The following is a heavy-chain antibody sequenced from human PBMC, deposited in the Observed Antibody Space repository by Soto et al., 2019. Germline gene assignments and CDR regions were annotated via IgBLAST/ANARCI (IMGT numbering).Heavy chain of an antibody. CDR2: VSGSGGST. CDR3: ARRGPGTSLDY. CDR1: GFTFSSYA. V-gene: IGHV3-23*01. D-gene: IGHD6-13*01. J-gene: IGHJ4*02. Sequence: EVQLLESGGGLVQPGGSLRLSCAASGFTFSSYAMRWARQAPGKGLEWVSAVSGSGGSTYYADSVKGRFTISRDNSKNTLYLQMNSLRAEDTAVYYCARRGPGTSLDYWGQGTLVTVSS.